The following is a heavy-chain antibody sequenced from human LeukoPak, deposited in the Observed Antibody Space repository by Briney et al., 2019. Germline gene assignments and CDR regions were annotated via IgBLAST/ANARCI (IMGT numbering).Heavy chain of an antibody. Sequence: PGGSLRLSCAASGFTFDDYGMSWVRQAPGKGLEWVSGINWNGGSTGYADSVKGRFTISRDNAKNSLYLQMNSLRAEDTALYYCARESLGKGVVPAAKEDPWGQGTLVTVSS. CDR1: GFTFDDYG. CDR3: ARESLGKGVVPAAKEDP. J-gene: IGHJ5*02. V-gene: IGHV3-20*04. D-gene: IGHD2-2*01. CDR2: INWNGGST.